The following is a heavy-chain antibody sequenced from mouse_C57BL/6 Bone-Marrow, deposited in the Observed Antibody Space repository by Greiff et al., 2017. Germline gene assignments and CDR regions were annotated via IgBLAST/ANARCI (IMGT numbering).Heavy chain of an antibody. Sequence: QVQLQQSGAELVRPGASVTLSCKASGYTFTDYEMHWVKQTPVHGLEWIGAIDPETGGTAYNQKFKGKAILTADKSSSTAYMEPRSLTSEDSAVYYWTRGVYCGGSPDYWGQGTTPTVSS. D-gene: IGHD1-1*01. CDR2: IDPETGGT. CDR3: TRGVYCGGSPDY. V-gene: IGHV1-15*01. CDR1: GYTFTDYE. J-gene: IGHJ2*01.